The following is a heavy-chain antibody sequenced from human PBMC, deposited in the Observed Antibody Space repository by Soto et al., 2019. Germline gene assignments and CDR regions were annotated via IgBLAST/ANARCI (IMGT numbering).Heavy chain of an antibody. CDR2: IYHSGST. Sequence: SETLSLTCAVSGGSISSRNWWGWVRQPPGKGLEWIGEIYHSGSTNYNPSLKSRVTISVDKSKNQFSLKLSSVTAADTAVYYCSRAAMGGSSWPFDYWGQGTLVTAPQ. D-gene: IGHD6-13*01. CDR3: SRAAMGGSSWPFDY. CDR1: GGSISSRNW. V-gene: IGHV4-4*02. J-gene: IGHJ4*02.